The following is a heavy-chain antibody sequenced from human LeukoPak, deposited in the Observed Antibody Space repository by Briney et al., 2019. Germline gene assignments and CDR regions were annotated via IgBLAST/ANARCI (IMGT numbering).Heavy chain of an antibody. CDR2: IYYSGST. D-gene: IGHD3-22*01. CDR1: GGSISSHY. V-gene: IGHV4-59*11. Sequence: PSETLSLTCTVSGGSISSHYWSWIRQPPGKGLEWIGYIYYSGSTNYNPSLKSRVTISVDTSKNQFSPKLSSVAAADTAVYYCARVNYYDSSGYYRRDYYYYYYMDVWGKGTTVAVSS. CDR3: ARVNYYDSSGYYRRDYYYYYYMDV. J-gene: IGHJ6*03.